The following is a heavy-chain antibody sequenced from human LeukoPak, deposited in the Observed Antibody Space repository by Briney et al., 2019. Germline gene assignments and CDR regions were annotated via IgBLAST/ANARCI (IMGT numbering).Heavy chain of an antibody. CDR1: GGSFSGYY. Sequence: PSETLSLTCAVYGGSFSGYYWSWIRQPPGKGLEWIGEINHRGSTNYNPSLKSRVTISVDTSKNQFSLKLSSVTAADTAVYYCARGRGRGFTYFDYWGQGTLVTVSS. V-gene: IGHV4-34*01. D-gene: IGHD1-26*01. CDR2: INHRGST. J-gene: IGHJ4*02. CDR3: ARGRGRGFTYFDY.